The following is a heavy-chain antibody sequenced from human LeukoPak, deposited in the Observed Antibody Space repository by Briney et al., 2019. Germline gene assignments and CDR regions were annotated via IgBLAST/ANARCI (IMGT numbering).Heavy chain of an antibody. V-gene: IGHV3-21*01. D-gene: IGHD1-26*01. CDR1: GFTFSTYS. CDR2: ISTNSSYI. Sequence: GGSLRLSCAASGFTFSTYSMNWVRQAPGKGLEWVSSISTNSSYIYYADSVKGRFSISRDNAKNSLYLQMSSLRAEDTAVYYCARGSASLMYYSGSYCDYWGQGTLVTVSS. CDR3: ARGSASLMYYSGSYCDY. J-gene: IGHJ4*02.